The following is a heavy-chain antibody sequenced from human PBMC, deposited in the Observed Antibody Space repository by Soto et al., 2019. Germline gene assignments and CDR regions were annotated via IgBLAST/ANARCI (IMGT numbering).Heavy chain of an antibody. V-gene: IGHV4-34*01. CDR1: GGSFSGYY. D-gene: IGHD2-2*01. CDR3: ARKPLIVVVPAAPSLPYYYGMDV. Sequence: QVQLQQWGAGLLKPSETLSLTCAVYGGSFSGYYWSWIRQPPGKGLEWIGEIKHSGSTNYNPSLTSRVTISVDPAKSQFSLELSSVTAADTAVYYCARKPLIVVVPAAPSLPYYYGMDVWGQGTTVTVSS. J-gene: IGHJ6*02. CDR2: IKHSGST.